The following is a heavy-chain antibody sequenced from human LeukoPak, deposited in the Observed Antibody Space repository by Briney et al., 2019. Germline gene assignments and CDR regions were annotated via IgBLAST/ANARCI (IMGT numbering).Heavy chain of an antibody. J-gene: IGHJ6*03. CDR2: IYYSGST. Sequence: SETLSLTCTVSGGSISSSSYYWGWIRQPPGKGLEWIGSIYYSGSTYYNPSLKSRVTISVDTSKNQFSLKLSSVTAADTAVYYCARVGARDMYYYYYYMDVWGKGTTVTVSS. CDR3: ARVGARDMYYYYYYMDV. V-gene: IGHV4-39*07. CDR1: GGSISSSSYY. D-gene: IGHD2-15*01.